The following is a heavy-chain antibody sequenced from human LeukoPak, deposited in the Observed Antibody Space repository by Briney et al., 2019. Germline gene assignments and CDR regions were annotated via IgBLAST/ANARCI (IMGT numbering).Heavy chain of an antibody. CDR1: VYIFTTYY. D-gene: IGHD1-26*01. J-gene: IGHJ4*02. V-gene: IGHV1-46*01. CDR3: ARDVSGSYDY. CDR2: INLSAGST. Sequence: ASVKVSCKASVYIFTTYYIHWVRQAPGQGLEWMGFINLSAGSTSCAQKFQGRVTMTRDTSTSTVDMELSSLTSEATAIYYCARDVSGSYDYWGQGTLVSVSS.